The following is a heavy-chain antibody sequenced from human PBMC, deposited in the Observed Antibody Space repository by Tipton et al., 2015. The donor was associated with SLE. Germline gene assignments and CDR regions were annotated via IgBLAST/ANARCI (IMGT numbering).Heavy chain of an antibody. V-gene: IGHV4-34*01. CDR2: INLGGST. J-gene: IGHJ4*02. CDR1: GGSFRDYY. D-gene: IGHD1-26*01. CDR3: ARALIGGSWYY. Sequence: TLSLTCAVYGGSFRDYYWSWIRQPPGKGLEWIGEINLGGSTNYNPSLKSRVTISVDTSKNQFSLKLSSVTAADTAVYYCARALIGGSWYYWGQGTLVTVSS.